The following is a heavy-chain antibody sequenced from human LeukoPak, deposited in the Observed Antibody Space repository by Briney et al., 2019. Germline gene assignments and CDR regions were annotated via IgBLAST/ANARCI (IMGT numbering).Heavy chain of an antibody. D-gene: IGHD1-26*01. CDR3: AASASGRYYYYGMDV. Sequence: GESLKISCKGSGYSFTSYWIGWVRQMPGTGLEWMGIIYPGDSDTRYSPSFQGQVTISADESISTAYLQWSSLKASDTAMYYCAASASGRYYYYGMDVWGQGTTVTVSS. CDR2: IYPGDSDT. V-gene: IGHV5-51*01. CDR1: GYSFTSYW. J-gene: IGHJ6*02.